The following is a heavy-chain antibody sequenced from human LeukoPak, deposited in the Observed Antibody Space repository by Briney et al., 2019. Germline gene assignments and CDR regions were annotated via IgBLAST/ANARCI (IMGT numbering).Heavy chain of an antibody. CDR1: GGSITSSSYY. CDR2: INHSGST. V-gene: IGHV4-39*07. D-gene: IGHD4-11*01. J-gene: IGHJ5*02. CDR3: AARGLPPGDWFDP. Sequence: IPSETLSLTCTVSGGSITSSSYYWSWIRQPPGKGLEWIGEINHSGSTNYNPSLKSRVTISVDTSKNQFSLKLSSVTAADTAVYYCAARGLPPGDWFDPWGQGTLVTVSS.